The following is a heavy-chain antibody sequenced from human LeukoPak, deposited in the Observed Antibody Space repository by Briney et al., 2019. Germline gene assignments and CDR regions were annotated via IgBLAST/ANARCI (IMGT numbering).Heavy chain of an antibody. V-gene: IGHV3-48*02. CDR1: GFTLSSYS. CDR2: ISSGSSTK. CDR3: ARDVREWGGYYFDY. J-gene: IGHJ4*02. D-gene: IGHD3-3*01. Sequence: GGSLRLSCAASGFTLSSYSMNWVRQAPGKGLEWVSYISSGSSTKYYPDSVKGRFTISRDNAKNSLFLQMNSLRDEDTAVYYCARDVREWGGYYFDYWGQGTPVTVSS.